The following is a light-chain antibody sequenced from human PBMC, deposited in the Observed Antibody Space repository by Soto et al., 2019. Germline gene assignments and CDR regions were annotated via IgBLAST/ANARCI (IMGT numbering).Light chain of an antibody. V-gene: IGLV4-69*01. J-gene: IGLJ3*02. CDR3: QTWGTGIEV. CDR2: LNSGGSH. CDR1: SGHSSYT. Sequence: QLVLTQSPSASASLGASVKLTCTLSSGHSSYTIAWHQQQPEKGPRYLMTLNSGGSHSKGDGIPDRFSGSSSGAERYLSISSLQSEDEADYYCQTWGTGIEVFGGGTKLTVL.